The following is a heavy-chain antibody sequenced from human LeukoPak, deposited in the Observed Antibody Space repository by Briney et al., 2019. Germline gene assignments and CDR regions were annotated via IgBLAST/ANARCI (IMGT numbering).Heavy chain of an antibody. J-gene: IGHJ6*02. CDR3: ARQGDSSGYYYRYYGMDV. CDR2: IYYSGST. Sequence: SETLSLTCTVSGGSISSYYWSWIRQPPGKGLEWIGYIYYSGSTNYNPSLKSRATISVDTSKNQFSLKLSSVTAADTAVYYCARQGDSSGYYYRYYGMDVWGQGTTVTVSS. V-gene: IGHV4-59*08. D-gene: IGHD3-22*01. CDR1: GGSISSYY.